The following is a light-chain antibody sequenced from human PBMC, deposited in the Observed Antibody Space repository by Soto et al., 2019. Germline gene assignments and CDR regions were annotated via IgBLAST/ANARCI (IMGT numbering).Light chain of an antibody. Sequence: EIVMAQSPATLSVSPGERATLSCRASQSVSSNIAWYQQKPGQASRLLIYGAYTSATGIPARFSGSGSGTEFTLTISSVQSEAFAVYYCQQYNNWPRTFGQGTKVAIK. J-gene: IGKJ1*01. CDR2: GAY. V-gene: IGKV3-15*01. CDR1: QSVSSN. CDR3: QQYNNWPRT.